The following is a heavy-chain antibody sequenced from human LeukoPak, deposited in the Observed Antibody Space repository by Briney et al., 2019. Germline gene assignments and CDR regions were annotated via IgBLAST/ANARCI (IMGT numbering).Heavy chain of an antibody. Sequence: GGSLRLSCAASGFTFSGSAMHWVRQASGKGLEWVGRIRSKANSYATAYAASVKGRFTISRDDSKNTAYLQMNSLKTEDTAVYYCTRRGYSYGLPFDYWGQGTLVTVSS. CDR1: GFTFSGSA. D-gene: IGHD5-18*01. J-gene: IGHJ4*02. CDR2: IRSKANSYAT. V-gene: IGHV3-73*01. CDR3: TRRGYSYGLPFDY.